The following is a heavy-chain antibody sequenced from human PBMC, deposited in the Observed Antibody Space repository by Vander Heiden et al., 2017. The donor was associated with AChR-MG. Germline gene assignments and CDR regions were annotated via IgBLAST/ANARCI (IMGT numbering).Heavy chain of an antibody. D-gene: IGHD3-16*02. CDR2: FDPELGET. Sequence: QVQLVQSGAEVQKPGASVKGSCTVSGYTLTELSMHWVRQAPGKGLEWMGGFDPELGETIYAEKFQGRVTMTEDTSTDTAYLELSSLRSEDTAVYYCATSLVRWDYYYGMDVWGQGTTVTVSS. CDR1: GYTLTELS. CDR3: ATSLVRWDYYYGMDV. J-gene: IGHJ6*02. V-gene: IGHV1-24*01.